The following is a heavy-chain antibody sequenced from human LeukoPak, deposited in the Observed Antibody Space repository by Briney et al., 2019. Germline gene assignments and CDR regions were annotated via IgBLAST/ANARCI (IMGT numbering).Heavy chain of an antibody. J-gene: IGHJ4*02. CDR2: INPNSGGT. CDR1: GYTFSSYG. CDR3: ARDRTRLIWFGELAPTDY. V-gene: IGHV1-2*02. D-gene: IGHD3-10*01. Sequence: GASVKVSCKASGYTFSSYGISWVRQAPGQGLEWMGWINPNSGGTNYAQKFQGRVTMTRDTSISTAYMELSRLRSDDTAVYYCARDRTRLIWFGELAPTDYWGQGTLVTVSS.